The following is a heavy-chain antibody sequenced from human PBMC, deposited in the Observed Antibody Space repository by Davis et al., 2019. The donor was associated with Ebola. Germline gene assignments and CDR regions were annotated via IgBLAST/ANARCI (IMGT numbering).Heavy chain of an antibody. D-gene: IGHD6-13*01. V-gene: IGHV3-30*04. CDR1: GFTFSNYA. CDR2: VSHSEREK. Sequence: PGGSLRLSCAASGFTFSNYAMHWVRQAPGKGLEWVAVVSHSEREKLYADSVKGRFTISRDNSENTLYLQMDSLTADDTAVYFCARAAFHEVLDSWGQGTPVTVSS. CDR3: ARAAFHEVLDS. J-gene: IGHJ4*02.